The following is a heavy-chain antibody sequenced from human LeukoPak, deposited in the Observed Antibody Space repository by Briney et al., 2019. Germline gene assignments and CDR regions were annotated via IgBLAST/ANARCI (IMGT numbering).Heavy chain of an antibody. CDR3: AREGFEYSSSPFDY. CDR2: INHSGST. CDR1: GGSFSGYY. J-gene: IGHJ4*02. D-gene: IGHD6-6*01. Sequence: SETLSLTCAVYGGSFSGYYWSWIRQPPGKGLEWIGEINHSGSTYYNPSLKSRVTISVDTSKNQFSLKLSSVTAAGTAVYYCAREGFEYSSSPFDYWGQGTLVTVSS. V-gene: IGHV4-34*01.